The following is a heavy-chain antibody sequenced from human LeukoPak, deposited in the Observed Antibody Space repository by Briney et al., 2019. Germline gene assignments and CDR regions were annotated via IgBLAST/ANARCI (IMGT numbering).Heavy chain of an antibody. J-gene: IGHJ4*02. D-gene: IGHD5-18*01. Sequence: PGGSLRLSCAASGFTFSNYWMHWVRQAPGKGLVRVSRINSDESTTTYADSAKGRFTISRDNAKSTLYLQMNSLRAEDTAVYYCARDPGTATGRALDYWGQGTLVTVSS. V-gene: IGHV3-74*01. CDR1: GFTFSNYW. CDR2: INSDESTT. CDR3: ARDPGTATGRALDY.